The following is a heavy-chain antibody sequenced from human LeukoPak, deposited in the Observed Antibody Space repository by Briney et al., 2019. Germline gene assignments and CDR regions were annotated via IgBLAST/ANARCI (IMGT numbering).Heavy chain of an antibody. Sequence: GESLQISCKGSGYSFTSYWIGWVRQMPGKGLAWMGIIYPGDSDTRYSPSFQGQVTISADKSISTAYLQWSSLKASDTAMYYCARHEGPRYCSGGSCFEFDYWGQGTLVTVSS. CDR2: IYPGDSDT. D-gene: IGHD2-15*01. CDR3: ARHEGPRYCSGGSCFEFDY. J-gene: IGHJ4*02. CDR1: GYSFTSYW. V-gene: IGHV5-51*01.